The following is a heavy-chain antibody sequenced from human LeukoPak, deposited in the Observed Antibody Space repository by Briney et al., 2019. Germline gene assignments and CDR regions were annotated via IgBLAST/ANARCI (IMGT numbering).Heavy chain of an antibody. CDR2: INPNSGGT. CDR1: GYTFTAYY. J-gene: IGHJ6*04. V-gene: IGHV1-2*02. D-gene: IGHD2-2*01. CDR3: AKARGLYCSSTSCYDCDV. Sequence: ASVKVSCEASGYTFTAYYIHWVRQAPGQGLEWMGWINPNSGGTNYAQKFQGRVTLTRDTSITTAYMELNRLRSDDTAVYYCAKARGLYCSSTSCYDCDVWGKGTTVTVSS.